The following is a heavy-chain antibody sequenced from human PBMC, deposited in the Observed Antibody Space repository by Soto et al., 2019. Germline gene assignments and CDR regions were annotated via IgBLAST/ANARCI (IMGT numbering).Heavy chain of an antibody. CDR2: TYYRSKWYN. Sequence: PSPTLSLTCAISGDSVSSNSAASNWNRQSPSRGLEWLGRTYYRSKWYNDYAVSVKSRITINPDTSKNQFSLQLNSVTPEDTAVYYCARGGGEGYRSSPWESEGKWFDPWGQGTLVTVSS. CDR1: GDSVSSNSAA. V-gene: IGHV6-1*01. D-gene: IGHD6-6*01. J-gene: IGHJ5*02. CDR3: ARGGGEGYRSSPWESEGKWFDP.